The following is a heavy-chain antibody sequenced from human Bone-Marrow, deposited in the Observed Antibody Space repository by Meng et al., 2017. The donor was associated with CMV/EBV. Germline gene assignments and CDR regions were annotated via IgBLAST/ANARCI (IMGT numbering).Heavy chain of an antibody. D-gene: IGHD1-26*01. CDR2: ISSSSSYI. Sequence: GGSLRLSCAASGFTFSSYSMNWVRQAPGKGLEWVSSISSSSSYIYYADSVKGRFTISRDNSKNTLYLQMNSLRAEDTAVYYCAKDLLSGSYPENAFDIWGQGTMVTVPS. CDR3: AKDLLSGSYPENAFDI. CDR1: GFTFSSYS. J-gene: IGHJ3*02. V-gene: IGHV3-21*01.